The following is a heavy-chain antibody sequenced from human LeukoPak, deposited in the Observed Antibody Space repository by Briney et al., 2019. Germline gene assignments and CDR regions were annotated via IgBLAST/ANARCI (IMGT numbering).Heavy chain of an antibody. Sequence: PLETLSLTCTVSGGSISSYYWSWIRQPPGKGLEWIGYIYYSGSTNYNPSLKSRVTISVDTSKNQFSLKLSSVTAADTAVYYCARHATGDYDPKREFGYWGQGTLVTVSS. CDR3: ARHATGDYDPKREFGY. CDR2: IYYSGST. V-gene: IGHV4-59*08. CDR1: GGSISSYY. D-gene: IGHD4-17*01. J-gene: IGHJ4*02.